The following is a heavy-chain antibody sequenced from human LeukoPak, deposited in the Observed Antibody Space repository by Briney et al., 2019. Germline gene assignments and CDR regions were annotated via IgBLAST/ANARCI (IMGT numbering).Heavy chain of an antibody. CDR3: AKGRNWYFAFDT. CDR1: GFTFSGYA. J-gene: IGHJ3*02. Sequence: GGSLRLSCEASGFTFSGYAMSWVRQAPGKGLEWVSAISGGGGSTFYTDSVKGRFTISRDNSKNTLYLQMNSLRAEDTAVYYCAKGRNWYFAFDTWGQGTMVTVSS. D-gene: IGHD1-7*01. CDR2: ISGGGGST. V-gene: IGHV3-23*01.